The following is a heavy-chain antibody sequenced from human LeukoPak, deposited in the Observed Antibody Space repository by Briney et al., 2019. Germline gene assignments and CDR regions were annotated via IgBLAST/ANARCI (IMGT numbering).Heavy chain of an antibody. CDR3: ARAVPQFGVG. Sequence: GGSLRLSCAASGFTFSSYSMNWVRQAPGKGLEWVSSISSSSSYIYYADSVEGRFTISRDNAKNSLYLQMNSLRAEDTAVYYCARAVPQFGVGWGQGTLVTVSS. J-gene: IGHJ4*02. D-gene: IGHD3-16*01. V-gene: IGHV3-21*01. CDR2: ISSSSSYI. CDR1: GFTFSSYS.